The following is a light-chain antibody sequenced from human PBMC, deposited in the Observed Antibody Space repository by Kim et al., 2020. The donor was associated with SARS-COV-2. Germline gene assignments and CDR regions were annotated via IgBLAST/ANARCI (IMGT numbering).Light chain of an antibody. CDR1: TSVSSTY. CDR2: GAY. Sequence: SPGEGTAPTCRASTSVSSTYFSWYQQKPGQAPRLLIYGAYSRATGIPARFSGSGSGTDFTLTISRLEPEDFAVYYCQQYESSPFIFGQGTKVDIK. V-gene: IGKV3-20*01. J-gene: IGKJ2*01. CDR3: QQYESSPFI.